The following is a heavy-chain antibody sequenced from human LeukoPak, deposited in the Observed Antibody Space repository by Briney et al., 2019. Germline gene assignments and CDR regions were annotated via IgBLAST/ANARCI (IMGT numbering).Heavy chain of an antibody. V-gene: IGHV4-4*07. CDR3: ARVKTYDFWSGLKSPRTPEDAFDI. CDR2: IYTSGST. Sequence: PSETLSLTCTVSGGSISSYYWSWIRPPPGKGLEWIGRIYTSGSTNYNPPLKSRVTMSVDTSKSQFSLKLSSVTAADTAVYYCARVKTYDFWSGLKSPRTPEDAFDIWGQGTMVTVAS. J-gene: IGHJ3*02. D-gene: IGHD3-3*01. CDR1: GGSISSYY.